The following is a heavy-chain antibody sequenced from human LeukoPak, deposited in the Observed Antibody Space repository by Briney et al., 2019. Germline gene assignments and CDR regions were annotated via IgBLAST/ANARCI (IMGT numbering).Heavy chain of an antibody. D-gene: IGHD1-26*01. CDR3: ARGGYSGSYYPHYYYYYMDV. V-gene: IGHV4-59*01. CDR1: GGSISSYY. CDR2: IYYSGST. J-gene: IGHJ6*03. Sequence: SETLSLPCTVSGGSISSYYWSWIRQPPGKGLEWIGYIYYSGSTNYNPSLKSRVTISVDTSKNQFSLKLSSVTAADTAVYYCARGGYSGSYYPHYYYYYMDVWGKGTTVTVSS.